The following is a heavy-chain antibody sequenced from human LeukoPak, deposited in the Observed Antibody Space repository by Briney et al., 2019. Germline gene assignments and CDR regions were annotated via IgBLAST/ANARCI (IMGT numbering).Heavy chain of an antibody. Sequence: PGGSLRLSCATSGFPFSAYDMHWVRQAPGKGLEWVSAIVSAGDTYYPGAVKGRFTISRNYAKNSLFLQMNNLIDGDTAVYFCVRGALPGDNWYFDLWGRGTLVTVSS. CDR1: GFPFSAYD. J-gene: IGHJ2*01. CDR3: VRGALPGDNWYFDL. CDR2: IVSAGDT. V-gene: IGHV3-13*01.